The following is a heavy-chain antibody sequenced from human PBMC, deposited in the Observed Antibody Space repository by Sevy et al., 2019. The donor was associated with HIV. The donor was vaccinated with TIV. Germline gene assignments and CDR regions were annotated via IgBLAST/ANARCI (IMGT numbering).Heavy chain of an antibody. J-gene: IGHJ6*03. CDR3: GEGGGGHYDPDEIGYYFYYYNMDV. V-gene: IGHV3-23*01. CDR2: ISGSGTRT. CDR1: GFSFDSYG. D-gene: IGHD3-22*01. Sequence: GGSLRLSCAVSGFSFDSYGMTWVRQAPGKGLEWVSGISGSGTRTYYADSVKGRFIISRDNSKNTLYLQMNSLRSEDKGNNYCGEGGGGHYDPDEIGYYFYYYNMDVWGKGTTVTVSS.